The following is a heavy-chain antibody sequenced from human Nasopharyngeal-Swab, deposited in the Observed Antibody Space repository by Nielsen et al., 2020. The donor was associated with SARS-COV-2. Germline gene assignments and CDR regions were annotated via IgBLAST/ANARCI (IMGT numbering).Heavy chain of an antibody. D-gene: IGHD4-17*01. CDR1: GFTFSSYG. V-gene: IGHV3-30*18. J-gene: IGHJ6*02. CDR2: ISYDGSNK. Sequence: GESLKISCAASGFTFSSYGMHWVRQAPGKGLEWVAVISYDGSNKDYADSMKGRFTISRDNSKNTLYLQMNSLRAEDTAVYYCAKERYGDYDYGMDVWGQGTTVTVSS. CDR3: AKERYGDYDYGMDV.